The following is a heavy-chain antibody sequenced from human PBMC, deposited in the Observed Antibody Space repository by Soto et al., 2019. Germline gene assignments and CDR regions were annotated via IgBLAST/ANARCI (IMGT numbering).Heavy chain of an antibody. J-gene: IGHJ6*03. D-gene: IGHD6-6*01. V-gene: IGHV4-59*01. Sequence: PSETLSLTCTVSGGSISSYYWSWIRQPPGKGLEWIGYIYYSGSTNYNPSLTSRVTISVDTSKNQFSLKLSSVTAADTAVYYCARVRVQPYYYYYMDVWGKGTTVTVSS. CDR2: IYYSGST. CDR3: ARVRVQPYYYYYMDV. CDR1: GGSISSYY.